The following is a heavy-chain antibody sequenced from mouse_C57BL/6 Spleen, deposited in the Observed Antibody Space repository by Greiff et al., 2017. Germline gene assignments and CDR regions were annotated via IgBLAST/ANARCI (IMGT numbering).Heavy chain of an antibody. CDR1: GFTFSSYC. V-gene: IGHV5-6*01. Sequence: VQLLQSGAELVKPGASLKLSCAASGFTFSSYCMSWVQQTPEQSLEWVETISSGGSYTYYPDSLKGRFTISKDTAKNTLYLQISSLKSEDTAMYYCSRHDDYPYYFDYWGQGTPLTVSS. D-gene: IGHD2-4*01. CDR3: SRHDDYPYYFDY. J-gene: IGHJ2*01. CDR2: ISSGGSYT.